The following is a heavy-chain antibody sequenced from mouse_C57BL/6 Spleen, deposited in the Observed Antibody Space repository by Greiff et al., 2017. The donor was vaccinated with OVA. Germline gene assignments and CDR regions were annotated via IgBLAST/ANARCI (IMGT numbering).Heavy chain of an antibody. D-gene: IGHD1-1*01. J-gene: IGHJ1*03. CDR1: GFTFSDYY. V-gene: IGHV5-16*01. CDR3: ARDIPYYYGSSYGYFDV. Sequence: EVKLMESEGGLVQPGSSMKLSCTASGFTFSDYYMAWVRQVPEKGLEWVANINYDGSSTYYLDSLKSRFIISRDNAKNILDLQMSSLKSEDTATYYCARDIPYYYGSSYGYFDVWGTGTTVTVSS. CDR2: INYDGSST.